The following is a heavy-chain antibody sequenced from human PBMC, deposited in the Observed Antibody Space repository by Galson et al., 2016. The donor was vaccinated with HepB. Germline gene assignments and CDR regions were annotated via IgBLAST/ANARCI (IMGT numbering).Heavy chain of an antibody. D-gene: IGHD3-22*01. V-gene: IGHV3-30-3*01. Sequence: SLRLSCAASGFTFGNYAMHWVRQAPGKGLEWLAVISEDGSTKLYEDSVRDRFTISRDNSNNMLYLQMNSLRPEDTSLYFCARAYSYYWYAGYWGQGTLVTVSS. J-gene: IGHJ4*02. CDR1: GFTFGNYA. CDR2: ISEDGSTK. CDR3: ARAYSYYWYAGY.